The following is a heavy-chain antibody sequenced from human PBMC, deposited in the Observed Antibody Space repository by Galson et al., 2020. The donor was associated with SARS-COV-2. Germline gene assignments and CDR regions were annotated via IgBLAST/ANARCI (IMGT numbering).Heavy chain of an antibody. Sequence: GESLKISCKASGYTFTNYWIGWVRQMPGKGLEWMGIIFPGDSDIRYSPSFEGQVTISVDNSISTAYLQWNSLKASDTGMYYCARHKGLVATTNNWFDPWGQGTLVTVSS. D-gene: IGHD5-12*01. J-gene: IGHJ5*02. CDR3: ARHKGLVATTNNWFDP. V-gene: IGHV5-51*01. CDR2: IFPGDSDI. CDR1: GYTFTNYW.